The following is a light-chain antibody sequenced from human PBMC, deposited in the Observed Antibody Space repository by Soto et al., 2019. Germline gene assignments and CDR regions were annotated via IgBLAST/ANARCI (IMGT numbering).Light chain of an antibody. V-gene: IGLV2-8*01. CDR3: SSYAGSNKRPNWV. J-gene: IGLJ3*02. CDR2: EVS. CDR1: SSDVGGYNY. Sequence: QSVLTQPPSASGSPGQSVTISCTGTSSDVGGYNYVSWYQQHPGKAPKLMIYEVSKRPSGVPDRFSGSKSGNTASLTVSGLQAEDEADYYCSSYAGSNKRPNWVFGGGTKLTVL.